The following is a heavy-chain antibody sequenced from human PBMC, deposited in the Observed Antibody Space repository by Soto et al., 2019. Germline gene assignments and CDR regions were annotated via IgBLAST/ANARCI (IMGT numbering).Heavy chain of an antibody. CDR3: ARDWQQLDQTFDY. V-gene: IGHV3-33*01. J-gene: IGHJ4*02. Sequence: PGGSLRLSCAASGFTFSSYGMHWVRQAPGKGLEWVAVIWYDGSNKYYADSVKGRFTISRDNSKNTLYLQMNSLRAEDTAVYYCARDWQQLDQTFDYWGQGTLVTVSS. CDR2: IWYDGSNK. D-gene: IGHD6-13*01. CDR1: GFTFSSYG.